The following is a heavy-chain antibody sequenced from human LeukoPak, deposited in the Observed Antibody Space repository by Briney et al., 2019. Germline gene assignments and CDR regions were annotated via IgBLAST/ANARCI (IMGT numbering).Heavy chain of an antibody. V-gene: IGHV1-2*02. D-gene: IGHD6-13*01. CDR1: GYTFTGYY. Sequence: ASVKVSCKSSGYTFTGYYMHWVRQAPEQGLEWMGWINPSSGGTNYAQKFQGRVTMTRGTSISTAYMELSSLRSDDTAVYSCARAQTMAAAGTGPGDFWGQGTLVTVSS. CDR3: ARAQTMAAAGTGPGDF. CDR2: INPSSGGT. J-gene: IGHJ4*02.